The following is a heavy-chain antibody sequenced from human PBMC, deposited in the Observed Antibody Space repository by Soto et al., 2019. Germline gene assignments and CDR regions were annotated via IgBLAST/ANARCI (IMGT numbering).Heavy chain of an antibody. CDR3: AKDLESFVVVTAIGDY. CDR2: ISGSGGTI. J-gene: IGHJ4*02. CDR1: GFTFSNHA. V-gene: IGHV3-23*01. D-gene: IGHD2-21*02. Sequence: EVQLLESGGGLVQPGGSLRVSCAAAGFTFSNHAMSWVRQAPGKGLEWVSTISGSGGTIYYADSVKGRFTISRDNSKNTLYLQMNSLRAEDTAVYYCAKDLESFVVVTAIGDYWGQGTLVTVSS.